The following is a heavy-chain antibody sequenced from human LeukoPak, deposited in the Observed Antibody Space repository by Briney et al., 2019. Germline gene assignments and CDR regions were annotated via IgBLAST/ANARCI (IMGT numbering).Heavy chain of an antibody. V-gene: IGHV3-7*03. J-gene: IGHJ4*02. CDR1: GFTFSTYS. CDR3: AASRGYWAFDY. CDR2: IKEDGSEK. Sequence: GGSLRLSCVASGFTFSTYSMSWVRQAPGKGLEWVANIKEDGSEKYYLDSMKGRFIISRDNAKNSLYLQMSSLRAEDTALYYCAASRGYWAFDYWGQGTLVTVSS. D-gene: IGHD3-22*01.